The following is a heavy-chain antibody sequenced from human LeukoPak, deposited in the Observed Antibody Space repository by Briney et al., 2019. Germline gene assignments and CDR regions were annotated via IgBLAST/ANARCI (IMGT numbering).Heavy chain of an antibody. CDR1: GGSISSSSYY. Sequence: SETLSLTCTVSGGSISSSSYYWGWIRQPPGKGLEWIGSIYYSGSTYYNPSLKSRVTISVDTSKNQFSLKLSSVTAADTAVYYCARVGYCSGGSCYSTHDYWGQGTLVTVSS. CDR2: IYYSGST. J-gene: IGHJ4*02. V-gene: IGHV4-39*07. D-gene: IGHD2-15*01. CDR3: ARVGYCSGGSCYSTHDY.